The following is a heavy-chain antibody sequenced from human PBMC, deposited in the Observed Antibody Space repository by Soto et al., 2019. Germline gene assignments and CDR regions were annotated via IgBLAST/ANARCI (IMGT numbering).Heavy chain of an antibody. CDR2: INPNSGGT. CDR1: GYTFTGYY. Sequence: QVPLVQSGAEAKKPGASVKVSCKASGYTFTGYYMHWVRQAPGQGLEWMGWINPNSGGTNYAQKFQGWVTMTRDTSISTAYMELSRLRSDDTAVYYCARWGYSSGWVSPSYGMDVWGQGTTVTVSS. J-gene: IGHJ6*02. D-gene: IGHD6-19*01. CDR3: ARWGYSSGWVSPSYGMDV. V-gene: IGHV1-2*04.